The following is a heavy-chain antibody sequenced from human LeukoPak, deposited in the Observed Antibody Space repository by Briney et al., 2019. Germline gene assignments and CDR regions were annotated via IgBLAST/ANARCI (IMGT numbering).Heavy chain of an antibody. D-gene: IGHD6-13*01. J-gene: IGHJ4*03. CDR2: IYYSGST. V-gene: IGHV4-59*01. CDR3: ARGSGWYEAGDFDY. Sequence: SETLSLTCTVSGGSISSYYWSWIRQPPGKGLEWIGYIYYSGSTNYNPSLKSRVTISVDTSKNQFSLKLSSVTAADTAVYYCARGSGWYEAGDFDYWGQGTTVTVSS. CDR1: GGSISSYY.